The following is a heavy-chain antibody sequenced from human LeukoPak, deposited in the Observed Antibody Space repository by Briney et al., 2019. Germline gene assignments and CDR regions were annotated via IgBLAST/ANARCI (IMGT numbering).Heavy chain of an antibody. Sequence: ASVKVSCKASGYTFTSYGISWVRQAPGQGLEWMGWINPNSGGTNYAQKFQGRVTMTRDTSISTAYMELSRLRSDDTAVYYCARDRVAVAGRGFDIWGQGTMVTVSS. CDR1: GYTFTSYG. CDR2: INPNSGGT. V-gene: IGHV1-2*02. J-gene: IGHJ3*02. CDR3: ARDRVAVAGRGFDI. D-gene: IGHD6-19*01.